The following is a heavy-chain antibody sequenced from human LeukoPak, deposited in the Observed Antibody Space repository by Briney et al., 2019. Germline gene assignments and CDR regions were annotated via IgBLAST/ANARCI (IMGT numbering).Heavy chain of an antibody. V-gene: IGHV4-34*01. D-gene: IGHD3-10*01. J-gene: IGHJ4*02. CDR1: GGSFSGYY. CDR3: ARGGYYGSGSYYRSFDY. Sequence: SETLSLTCAVYGGSFSGYYWSWIRQPPGKGLEWIGEINRSGSTNYNPSLKSRVTISVDTSKNQFSLKLSSVTAADTAVYYCARGGYYGSGSYYRSFDYWGQGTLVTVSS. CDR2: INRSGST.